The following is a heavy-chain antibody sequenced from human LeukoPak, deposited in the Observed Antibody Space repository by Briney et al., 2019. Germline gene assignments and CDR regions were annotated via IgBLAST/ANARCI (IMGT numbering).Heavy chain of an antibody. CDR3: TRDLMDYDVSTDLHHYYMDV. CDR1: GFTFSSYW. V-gene: IGHV3-74*01. D-gene: IGHD3-9*01. CDR2: INGDGRNI. Sequence: QPGGSLRLSCVASGFTFSSYWMHWVRQDPRKGLVWVSRINGDGRNINYADSVRGRFTISRDNAKNTLYLQMNTLRVEDTAVYYCTRDLMDYDVSTDLHHYYMDVWGQGTTVTVSS. J-gene: IGHJ6*02.